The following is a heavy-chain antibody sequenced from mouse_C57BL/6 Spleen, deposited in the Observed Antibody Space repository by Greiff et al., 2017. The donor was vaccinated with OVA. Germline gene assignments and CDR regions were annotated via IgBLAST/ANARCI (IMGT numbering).Heavy chain of an antibody. D-gene: IGHD3-2*01. Sequence: QVQLKQPGAELVMPGASVKLSSKASGYTFTSYWMHWVKQRPGQGLEWIGEIDPSDSYTNYNQKFKGKSTLTVDKSSSTAYMQLSSLTSEDSAVYYCAKRQLHYYAMDYWGQGTSVTVSS. CDR2: IDPSDSYT. CDR3: AKRQLHYYAMDY. J-gene: IGHJ4*01. V-gene: IGHV1-69*01. CDR1: GYTFTSYW.